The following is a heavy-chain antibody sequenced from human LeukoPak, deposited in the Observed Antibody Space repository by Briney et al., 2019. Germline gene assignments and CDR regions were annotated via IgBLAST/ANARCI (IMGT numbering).Heavy chain of an antibody. CDR3: ARTINCHLCPPDY. CDR1: GGSISSGGYY. D-gene: IGHD5-12*01. Sequence: SQTLSLTCTVSGGSISSGGYYWSWIRQPPGKGLEWIGYIYHSGSTYYNPSLKSRVTISVDRSKNQFSLKLSSVTAADTAVYYCARTINCHLCPPDYWGQGTLVTVSS. CDR2: IYHSGST. J-gene: IGHJ4*02. V-gene: IGHV4-30-2*01.